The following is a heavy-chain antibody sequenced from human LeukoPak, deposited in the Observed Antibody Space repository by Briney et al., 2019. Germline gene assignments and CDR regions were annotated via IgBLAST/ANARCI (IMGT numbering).Heavy chain of an antibody. V-gene: IGHV1-69*05. J-gene: IGHJ5*02. Sequence: SVKVSCKASGGTFSSYAISWVRQAPGQGLEWMGGIIPIFGTANYAQKFQGRVTITTDESTSTAYMELSSLRSEDTAVYYCASLRRGYSYPWWFDPWSQGTLVTVSS. CDR1: GGTFSSYA. D-gene: IGHD5-18*01. CDR2: IIPIFGTA. CDR3: ASLRRGYSYPWWFDP.